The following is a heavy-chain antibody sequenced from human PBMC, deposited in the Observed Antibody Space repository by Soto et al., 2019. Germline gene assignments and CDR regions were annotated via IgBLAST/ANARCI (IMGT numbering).Heavy chain of an antibody. Sequence: SVKVSCKASGCTFSSYAISWVRQAPGQGLEWMGGIIPIFGTANYAQKFQGRVTITADKSTSTAYMELSSLRSEDTAVYYCARDTMEFKLYGMDVWVQGTTVTVSS. CDR1: GCTFSSYA. CDR2: IIPIFGTA. J-gene: IGHJ6*02. V-gene: IGHV1-69*06. D-gene: IGHD3-10*01. CDR3: ARDTMEFKLYGMDV.